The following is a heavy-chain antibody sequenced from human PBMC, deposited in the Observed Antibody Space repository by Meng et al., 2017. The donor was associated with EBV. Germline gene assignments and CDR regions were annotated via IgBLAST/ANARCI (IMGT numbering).Heavy chain of an antibody. V-gene: IGHV1-69*01. CDR3: ASESGRGFTPDY. J-gene: IGHJ4*02. Sequence: QGGQSGAEVKKPGSSVKVSCWTSGGTFRSDAVSWVRQAPGQGLEWMGGLIPMSDAPHYAQKFQGRVTITADESTSTHYMHLSGLTSDDTAVYYCASESGRGFTPDYWGQGTLVTVSS. D-gene: IGHD3-10*01. CDR1: GGTFRSDA. CDR2: LIPMSDAP.